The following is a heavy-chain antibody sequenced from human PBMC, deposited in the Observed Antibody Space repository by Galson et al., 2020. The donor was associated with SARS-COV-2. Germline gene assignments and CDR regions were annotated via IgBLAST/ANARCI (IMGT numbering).Heavy chain of an antibody. V-gene: IGHV3-53*01. J-gene: IGHJ6*02. CDR2: IYSGGST. CDR3: ARVPEYSSGWYAYYYGMDV. D-gene: IGHD6-19*01. Sequence: GGSLRLSCAASGFTVSSNYMRWVRQAPGKGLEWVSVIYSGGSTYYADSVKGRFTISRDNSKNTLYLQMNSLRAEDTAVYYCARVPEYSSGWYAYYYGMDVWGQGTTVTVSS. CDR1: GFTVSSNY.